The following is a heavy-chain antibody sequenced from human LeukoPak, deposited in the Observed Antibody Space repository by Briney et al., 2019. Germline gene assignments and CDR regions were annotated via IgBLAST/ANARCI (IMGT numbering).Heavy chain of an antibody. CDR2: INHSGST. Sequence: SETLSLTWAVYGGSFSGYYWSWIRQPPGKGLEWIGEINHSGSTNYNPSLKSRVTISVDTSKNQFSLKLSSVTAADTAVYYCARGGQRSDIVVVPAAIRLDPWGQGTLVTVSS. V-gene: IGHV4-34*01. D-gene: IGHD2-2*01. CDR3: ARGGQRSDIVVVPAAIRLDP. J-gene: IGHJ5*02. CDR1: GGSFSGYY.